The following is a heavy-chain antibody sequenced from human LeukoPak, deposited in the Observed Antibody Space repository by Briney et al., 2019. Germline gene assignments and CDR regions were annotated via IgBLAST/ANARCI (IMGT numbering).Heavy chain of an antibody. J-gene: IGHJ4*02. D-gene: IGHD6-19*01. CDR1: GYSIDSGYF. CDR3: ARDLGSGWSPGY. CDR2: IHHSGTT. Sequence: SETLSLTCIVSGYSIDSGYFWGWIRQPPGKGLEWIGNIHHSGTTYYNPSLKSRVTISVDTSKNQFSLNLSSVTAADTAFYYCARDLGSGWSPGYWGQGTLVTVSS. V-gene: IGHV4-38-2*02.